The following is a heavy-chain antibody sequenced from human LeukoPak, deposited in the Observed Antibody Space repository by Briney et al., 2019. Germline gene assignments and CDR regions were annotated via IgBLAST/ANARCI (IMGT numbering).Heavy chain of an antibody. V-gene: IGHV1-2*02. Sequence: ASVKVSCKASGYTFTSYAMNWVRQAPGQGLEWMGWINPNSGGTNYAQKFQGRVTMTRDTSISTAYMELSRLRSDDTAVYYCARDARDCSSTSCYGRNWFDPWGQGTLVTVSS. CDR1: GYTFTSYA. CDR2: INPNSGGT. CDR3: ARDARDCSSTSCYGRNWFDP. D-gene: IGHD2-2*01. J-gene: IGHJ5*02.